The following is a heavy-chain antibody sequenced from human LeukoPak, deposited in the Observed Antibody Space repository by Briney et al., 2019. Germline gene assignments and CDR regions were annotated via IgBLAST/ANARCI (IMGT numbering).Heavy chain of an antibody. CDR2: IKQDGSEK. D-gene: IGHD2-2*01. CDR1: GFTFSNYW. CDR3: ARDGMLGYCSSTSCPGGY. J-gene: IGHJ4*02. V-gene: IGHV3-7*01. Sequence: GGSLRLSCAASGFTFSNYWMSWVRQAPGKGLEWVANIKQDGSEKYYVDSVKGRFTISRDNAKNSLYLQMNSLRAEDTAVYYCARDGMLGYCSSTSCPGGYWGQGTLVTVSS.